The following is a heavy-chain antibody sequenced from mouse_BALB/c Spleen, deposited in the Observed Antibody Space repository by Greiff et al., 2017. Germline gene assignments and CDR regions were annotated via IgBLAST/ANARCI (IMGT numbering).Heavy chain of an antibody. Sequence: EVKVEESGPGLVKPSQSLSLTCTVTGYSITSDYAWNWIRQFPGNKLEWMGYISYSGSTSYNPSLKSRISITRDTSKNQFFLQLNSVTTEDTATYYCASRSYYAMDYWGQGTSVTVSS. CDR1: GYSITSDYA. CDR2: ISYSGST. V-gene: IGHV3-2*02. CDR3: ASRSYYAMDY. J-gene: IGHJ4*01.